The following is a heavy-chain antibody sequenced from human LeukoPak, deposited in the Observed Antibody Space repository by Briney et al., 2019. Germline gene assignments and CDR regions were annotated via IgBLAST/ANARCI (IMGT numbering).Heavy chain of an antibody. J-gene: IGHJ6*03. Sequence: SETLSLTCTVSGGSISSSSYYWGWIRQPPGKGLEWIGSIYYSGSTYYNPSLKSRVTISVDTSKNQFSLKLSSVTAADTAVYYCAKDGEDIVVVPAAAAYYYYMDVWGKGTTVTVSS. D-gene: IGHD2-2*01. CDR3: AKDGEDIVVVPAAAAYYYYMDV. V-gene: IGHV4-39*02. CDR1: GGSISSSSYY. CDR2: IYYSGST.